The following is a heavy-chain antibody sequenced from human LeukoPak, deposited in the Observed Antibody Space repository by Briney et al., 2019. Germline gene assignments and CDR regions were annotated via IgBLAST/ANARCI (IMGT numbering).Heavy chain of an antibody. CDR1: GGSFSGYY. D-gene: IGHD5-12*01. CDR2: INHSGST. Sequence: SETLSLTCAVYGGSFSGYYWSWIRQPPGKGLERIGEINHSGSTNYNPSLKSRVTISVDTSKNQFSLKLSSVTAADTAVYYCARRYSGYSRWFDPWGQGTLVTVSS. V-gene: IGHV4-34*01. CDR3: ARRYSGYSRWFDP. J-gene: IGHJ5*02.